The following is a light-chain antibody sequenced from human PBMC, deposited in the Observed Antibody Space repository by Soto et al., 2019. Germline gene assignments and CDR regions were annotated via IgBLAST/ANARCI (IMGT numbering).Light chain of an antibody. CDR3: AAWDDSLNGYV. J-gene: IGLJ1*01. V-gene: IGLV1-44*01. Sequence: QLVLTQPPSASGTPGQRVTMSYSGSSSNIGSNTVNWYQQLPGTAPKLLIYSNNQRPSGVPDRFSGSNSGTSASLTISGLQSEDEADYYCAAWDDSLNGYVFGTGTKVTVL. CDR2: SNN. CDR1: SSNIGSNT.